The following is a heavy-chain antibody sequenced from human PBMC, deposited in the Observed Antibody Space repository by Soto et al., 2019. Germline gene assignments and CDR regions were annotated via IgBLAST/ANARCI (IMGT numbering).Heavy chain of an antibody. V-gene: IGHV4-39*01. CDR1: GGSISSSSYY. D-gene: IGHD6-6*01. Sequence: QLQLQESGPGLVKPSETLSLTCIVSGGSISSSSYYWGWIRQPPGKGLEWIGSIYYSGSTYYNPSLKGRVTISVDTSKNQFSLKLSSVTAADTAVFYCARPRARNWFDPWGQGTLVTVSS. CDR2: IYYSGST. J-gene: IGHJ5*02. CDR3: ARPRARNWFDP.